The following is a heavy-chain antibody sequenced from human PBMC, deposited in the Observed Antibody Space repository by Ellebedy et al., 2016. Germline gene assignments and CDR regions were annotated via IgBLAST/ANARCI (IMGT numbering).Heavy chain of an antibody. D-gene: IGHD5-18*01. CDR1: GGTFSRYA. CDR3: SRGYNYGENYAFDI. J-gene: IGHJ3*02. V-gene: IGHV1-69*13. Sequence: SVKVSXXASGGTFSRYAIIWVRQAPGQGLEWMGGIISIFDTADYAQKFQGRVTITADESTSTAYMELSSLRSEDTAVYYCSRGYNYGENYAFDIWGQGTMVTVSS. CDR2: IISIFDTA.